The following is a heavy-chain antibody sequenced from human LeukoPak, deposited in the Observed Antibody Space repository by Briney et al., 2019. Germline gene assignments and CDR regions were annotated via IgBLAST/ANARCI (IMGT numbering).Heavy chain of an antibody. J-gene: IGHJ6*03. CDR3: ATRYGSGSYLSYYYMDV. CDR1: GGSISSYY. V-gene: IGHV4-59*12. CDR2: IYYSGST. Sequence: SETLSLTCTVSGGSISSYYWSWIRQPPGKGLEWIGYIYYSGSTNYNPSLKSRVTISVDTSKNQFSLKLSSVTAADTAEYYCATRYGSGSYLSYYYMDVWGKGTTVTISS. D-gene: IGHD3-10*01.